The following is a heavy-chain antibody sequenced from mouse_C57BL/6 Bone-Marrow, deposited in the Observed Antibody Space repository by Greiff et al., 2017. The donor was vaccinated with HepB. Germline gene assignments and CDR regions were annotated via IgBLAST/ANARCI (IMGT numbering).Heavy chain of an antibody. CDR3: ARRTYYDYRYWYFDV. D-gene: IGHD2-4*01. CDR1: GYTFTSYW. J-gene: IGHJ1*03. Sequence: QVQLQQPGAELVKPGASVKLSCKASGYTFTSYWMHWVKQRPGRGLEWIGRIDPNSGCTKYNEKFKSKATLTVDKPSSTAYMQLSSLTSEDSAVYYCARRTYYDYRYWYFDVWGTGTTVTVAS. V-gene: IGHV1-72*01. CDR2: IDPNSGCT.